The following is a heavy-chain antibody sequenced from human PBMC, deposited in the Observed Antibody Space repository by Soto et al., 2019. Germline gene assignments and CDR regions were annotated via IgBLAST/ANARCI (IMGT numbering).Heavy chain of an antibody. D-gene: IGHD6-6*01. CDR2: IYYSGST. CDR1: GGSISSGGYY. V-gene: IGHV4-30-4*01. CDR3: SRNLLSIPRGPFDI. Sequence: SETLSRTCTVSGGSISSGGYYWSWIRQAAGKGLEWIGYIYYSGSTCYNPSLKSRVTISVDTSTNKFSLKLSSVTAADTAVYYCSRNLLSIPRGPFDIWAQGTMVTVSS. J-gene: IGHJ3*02.